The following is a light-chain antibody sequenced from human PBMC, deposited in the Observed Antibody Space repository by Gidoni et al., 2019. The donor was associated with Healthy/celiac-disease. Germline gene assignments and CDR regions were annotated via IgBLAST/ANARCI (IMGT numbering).Light chain of an antibody. V-gene: IGKV1-5*03. CDR1: QSISSW. J-gene: IGKJ1*01. CDR3: QQYNSYLLT. CDR2: KAS. Sequence: DIQMIQSPPTLSASVGDRVTITGRASQSISSWLAWYQQKPGKAPKLLIYKASSLESGVPSRFSGSGSGTEFTLTISSLQPDDFATYYCQQYNSYLLTFGQGTKVEIK.